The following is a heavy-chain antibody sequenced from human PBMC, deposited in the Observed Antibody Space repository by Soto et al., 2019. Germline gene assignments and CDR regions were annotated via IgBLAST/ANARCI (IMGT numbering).Heavy chain of an antibody. Sequence: SVKVSCKASGGTFSSYAISWVRQAPGQGLEWMGGIIPIFGTANYAQKFQGRVTITADESTSTAYMELSSLRSEDTAVYYCARDPSYYDSSGADYWGQGTLVTVSS. D-gene: IGHD3-22*01. CDR3: ARDPSYYDSSGADY. CDR1: GGTFSSYA. J-gene: IGHJ4*02. V-gene: IGHV1-69*13. CDR2: IIPIFGTA.